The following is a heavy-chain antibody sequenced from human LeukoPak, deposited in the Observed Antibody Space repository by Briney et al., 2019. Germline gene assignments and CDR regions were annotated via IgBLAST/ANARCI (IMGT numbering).Heavy chain of an antibody. CDR2: IYYSGST. D-gene: IGHD5-18*01. CDR3: ARGHYGYSYGPFDY. Sequence: RASETLSLTCTVSGGSISSYYWSWIRQPPGKGLEWIGYIYYSGSTNYNPSLKSRVTISVDTSKNQFSLKLSSVTAADTAVYYCARGHYGYSYGPFDYWGQGTLVTVSS. V-gene: IGHV4-59*01. J-gene: IGHJ4*02. CDR1: GGSISSYY.